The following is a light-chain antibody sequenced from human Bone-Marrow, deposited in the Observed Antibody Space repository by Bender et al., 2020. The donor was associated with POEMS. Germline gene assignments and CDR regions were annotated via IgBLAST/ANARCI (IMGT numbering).Light chain of an antibody. Sequence: QSVLTQPPSVSAAPGQKVTISCSGSGSNIGLKYVSWYQQLPGTAPKLLIYINNQRPSGVPDRFSGSKSGTSASLAISGLQSEDEADYYCAAWEDSLNGWVFGGGTKLTVL. CDR3: AAWEDSLNGWV. CDR1: GSNIGLKY. V-gene: IGLV1-44*01. J-gene: IGLJ3*02. CDR2: INN.